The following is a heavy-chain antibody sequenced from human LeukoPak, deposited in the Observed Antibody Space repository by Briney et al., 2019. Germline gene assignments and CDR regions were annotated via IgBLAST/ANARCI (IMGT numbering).Heavy chain of an antibody. CDR1: DYSISSGYGYY. CDR3: ARHEGYYGSGSYYYYYYMDV. CDR2: IYHSGIT. Sequence: SETLSLTCTVSDYSISSGYGYYWGWIRQPPGKGLEWIGNIYHSGITYYNHFNSSLKSRVTISVDTSKNQFSLKLSSVTAADTAVYYCARHEGYYGSGSYYYYYYMDVWGKGTTVTISS. J-gene: IGHJ6*03. V-gene: IGHV4-39*01. D-gene: IGHD3-10*01.